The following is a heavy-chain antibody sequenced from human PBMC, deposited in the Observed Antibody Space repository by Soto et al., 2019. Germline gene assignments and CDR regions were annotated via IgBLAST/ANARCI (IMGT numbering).Heavy chain of an antibody. D-gene: IGHD3-22*01. CDR2: FDPEDGET. CDR1: GYTLTELS. Sequence: ASVKVSCKVSGYTLTELSMHWVRQAPGKGLEWMGGFDPEDGETIYAQKLQGRVTMTTDTSTSTAYMELRSLRSDDTAVYYCARGDYDSSGYYSDYWGQGTLVTVSS. V-gene: IGHV1-24*01. CDR3: ARGDYDSSGYYSDY. J-gene: IGHJ4*02.